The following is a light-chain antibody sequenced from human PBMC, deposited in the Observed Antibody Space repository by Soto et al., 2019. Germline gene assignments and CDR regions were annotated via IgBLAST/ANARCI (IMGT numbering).Light chain of an antibody. CDR2: AAS. CDR1: QSIITNY. Sequence: EIVLTQSPGTLSLSPGERATLSCRASQSIITNYLAWYRQKPGQAPRLLIYAASSRATGIPDRFSGSGSGTDFTLTISRLEPEDFAVYYCQQYGSSVLTFGGGTKVDIK. V-gene: IGKV3-20*01. J-gene: IGKJ4*01. CDR3: QQYGSSVLT.